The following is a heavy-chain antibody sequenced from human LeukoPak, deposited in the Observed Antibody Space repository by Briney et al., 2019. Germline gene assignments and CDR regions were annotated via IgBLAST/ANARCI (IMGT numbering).Heavy chain of an antibody. CDR1: GFTFSSYA. CDR3: ATEKQQLKGLDP. Sequence: GGSLRLSCAASGFTFSSYAMSWVCQAPGKGLEWVSAISGSGGSTYYADSVKGRFTISRDNSKNTLYLQMNSLRAEDTAVYYCATEKQQLKGLDPWGQGTLVTVSS. J-gene: IGHJ5*02. V-gene: IGHV3-23*01. CDR2: ISGSGGST. D-gene: IGHD6-13*01.